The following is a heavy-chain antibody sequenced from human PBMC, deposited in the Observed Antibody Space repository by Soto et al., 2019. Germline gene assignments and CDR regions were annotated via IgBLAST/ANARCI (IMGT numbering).Heavy chain of an antibody. Sequence: LRHSNAASEFTFSDYAMSCVSKNKGKGLEWVSAISGSGGSTYYADSVKGRFTISRDNSKNTLYLQMNSLRAEDTAVYYCAKELVRDGWYLAFDIWGQGTMVTVSS. CDR1: EFTFSDYA. CDR2: ISGSGGST. CDR3: AKELVRDGWYLAFDI. D-gene: IGHD6-19*01. V-gene: IGHV3-23*01. J-gene: IGHJ3*02.